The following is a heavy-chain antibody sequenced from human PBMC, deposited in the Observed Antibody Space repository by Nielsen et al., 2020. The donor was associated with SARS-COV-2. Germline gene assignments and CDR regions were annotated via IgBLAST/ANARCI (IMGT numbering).Heavy chain of an antibody. Sequence: ASVKVSCKASGYTFTSYGISWVRQAPGQVLEWMGWISAYNGNTNYAQKLQGRVTMTTDTSTSTAYMELRSLRSDDTAVYYCARGDDCTNGVCRYGMDVWGQGTTVTVSS. V-gene: IGHV1-18*01. CDR1: GYTFTSYG. J-gene: IGHJ6*02. CDR3: ARGDDCTNGVCRYGMDV. CDR2: ISAYNGNT. D-gene: IGHD2-8*01.